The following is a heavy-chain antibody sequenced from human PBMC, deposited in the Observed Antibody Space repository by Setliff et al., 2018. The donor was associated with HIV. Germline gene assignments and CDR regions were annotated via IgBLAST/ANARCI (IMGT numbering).Heavy chain of an antibody. CDR3: ARGTAPRPASVLEFLEWLFPNWFDP. V-gene: IGHV1-3*01. J-gene: IGHJ5*02. CDR1: GYTFSTYA. CDR2: ISAGKGMT. D-gene: IGHD3-3*02. Sequence: ASVKVSCKASGYTFSTYAVHWVRQAPGQRLEWMGWISAGKGMTKYSKKFQGRVTLTRDTAASPAYMELSSLRSEDTAVYYCARGTAPRPASVLEFLEWLFPNWFDPWGQGTQVTVSS.